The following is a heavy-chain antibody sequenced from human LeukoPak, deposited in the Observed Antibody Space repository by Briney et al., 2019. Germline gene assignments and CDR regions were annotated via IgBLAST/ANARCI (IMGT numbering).Heavy chain of an antibody. CDR2: ISPFNGKT. V-gene: IGHV1-18*01. CDR1: RYTVIKQA. J-gene: IGHJ4*02. Sequence: ASVKVSCTPSRYTVIKQAISWVRPAPGQGLEWMGWISPFNGKTDYAQTFQGRLTMTTDASTSTAHMELRSLRSADTAIYYCARGGSGSYFDYWGQGTLVAVSS. CDR3: ARGGSGSYFDY. D-gene: IGHD3-10*01.